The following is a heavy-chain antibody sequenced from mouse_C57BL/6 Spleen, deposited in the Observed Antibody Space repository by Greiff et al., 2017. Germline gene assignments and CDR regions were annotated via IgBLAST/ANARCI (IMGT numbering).Heavy chain of an antibody. J-gene: IGHJ2*01. Sequence: VQLQQPGAELVRPGSSVKLSCKASGYTFTSYWMHWVKQRPIQGLEWIGNIDPSDSETHYNQKFKDKATLTVDKSSSTAYMQLSSLTSEDSAVYYCARSGMGREGYFDYWGQGTTLTVSS. V-gene: IGHV1-52*01. CDR1: GYTFTSYW. D-gene: IGHD4-1*01. CDR2: IDPSDSET. CDR3: ARSGMGREGYFDY.